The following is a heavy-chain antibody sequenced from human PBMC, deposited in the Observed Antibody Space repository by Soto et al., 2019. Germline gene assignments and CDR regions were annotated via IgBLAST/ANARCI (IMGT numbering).Heavy chain of an antibody. CDR2: IYYSGST. V-gene: IGHV4-59*01. CDR3: ARTLAAAGPDLPNKYRGTDYYYYMDV. CDR1: GGSISSYY. Sequence: QVQLQESGPGLVKPSETLSLTCTVSGGSISSYYWSWIRQSPGKGLEWIGYIYYSGSTNYNPSLKSRVTISVDTSKNQFSLKLSSVTAADTAVYYCARTLAAAGPDLPNKYRGTDYYYYMDVWGKGTTVTVSS. D-gene: IGHD6-13*01. J-gene: IGHJ6*03.